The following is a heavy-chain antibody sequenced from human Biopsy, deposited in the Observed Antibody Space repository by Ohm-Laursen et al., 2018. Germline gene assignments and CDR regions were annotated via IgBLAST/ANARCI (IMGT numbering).Heavy chain of an antibody. V-gene: IGHV4-59*08. Sequence: SDTLSLTCTVSGGSISASSWSWIRQAPGRGLEWVGYISYSGSTRNNPSLKSRITISVDTSKNQISLKVTSVTAADTAVYYCAKHGSGWTGDDALHIWGQGTMVTVSS. CDR3: AKHGSGWTGDDALHI. CDR1: GGSISASS. J-gene: IGHJ3*02. D-gene: IGHD6-19*01. CDR2: ISYSGST.